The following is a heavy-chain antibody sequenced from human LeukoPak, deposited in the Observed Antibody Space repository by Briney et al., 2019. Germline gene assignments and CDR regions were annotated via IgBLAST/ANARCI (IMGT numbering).Heavy chain of an antibody. CDR2: ISGSDGST. CDR1: GFTFSSYA. Sequence: PGGSLRLSCAPSGFTFSSYAMSWVRQAPGKGLEWVSAISGSDGSTYYADSVKGRFTISRDNSKNTLYLQMNSLRAEDTAVYYCAKIRRIVVVPAAISYWGQGTLVTVSS. CDR3: AKIRRIVVVPAAISY. V-gene: IGHV3-23*01. D-gene: IGHD2-2*02. J-gene: IGHJ4*02.